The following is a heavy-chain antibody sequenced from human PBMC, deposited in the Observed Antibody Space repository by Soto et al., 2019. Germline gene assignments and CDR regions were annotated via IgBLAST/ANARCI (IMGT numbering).Heavy chain of an antibody. V-gene: IGHV3-23*01. J-gene: IGHJ6*02. CDR2: ISGSGGST. CDR1: GFACSSYA. CDR3: AKEVYDFWSGYYPNGMDV. D-gene: IGHD3-3*01. Sequence: PGGSLRLSCARSGFACSSYAMSWVRQAPGKGLEWVSAISGSGGSTYYADSVKGRFTISRDNSKNTLYLQMNSLRAEDTAVYYCAKEVYDFWSGYYPNGMDVWGQGTTVTVSS.